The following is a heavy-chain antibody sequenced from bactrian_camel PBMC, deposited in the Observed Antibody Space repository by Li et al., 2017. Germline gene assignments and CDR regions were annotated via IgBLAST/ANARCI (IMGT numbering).Heavy chain of an antibody. CDR3: AADVSPLCGSWAIPEFDF. V-gene: IGHV3S54*01. CDR1: ESLVSNY. J-gene: IGHJ6*01. CDR2: LKTSEGRA. D-gene: IGHD6*01. Sequence: HVQLVESGGGSVQAGGSLRLSCAISESLVSNYIGWFRQAPGEERERVALLKTSEGRAIYVDDVKGRFTISQDYIKRTLNLQMNSLKPEDTAMYYCAADVSPLCGSWAIPEFDFWGQGTQVTVS.